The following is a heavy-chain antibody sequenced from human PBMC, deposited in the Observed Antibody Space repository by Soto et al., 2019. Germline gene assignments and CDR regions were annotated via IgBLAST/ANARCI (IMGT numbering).Heavy chain of an antibody. J-gene: IGHJ4*02. CDR3: ARHCAYFAS. CDR2: VYHTGRT. Sequence: SETLSLTCTVSGGSFKSGSYSWRWIRQPPGKGREWIGYVYHTGRTSYNPSLKSRVSISMDTSKNQFSLNLDSVTAADTAVYFCARHCAYFASWGRGTLVTVSS. D-gene: IGHD2-21*01. V-gene: IGHV4-61*01. CDR1: GGSFKSGSYS.